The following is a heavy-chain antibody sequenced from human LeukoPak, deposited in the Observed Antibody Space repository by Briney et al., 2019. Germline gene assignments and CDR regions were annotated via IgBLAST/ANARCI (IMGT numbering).Heavy chain of an antibody. J-gene: IGHJ5*02. CDR2: IYADERT. D-gene: IGHD4-23*01. Sequence: GGSLRLSCLAAALTVDNEYMYWVRQAAGRGLECVSLIYADERTFYADSVKGRFTISRDNSRNTLDLQVDSLRAEDTAVYFCVRSVVSWGQGTRVTVSS. CDR3: VRSVVS. CDR1: ALTVDNEY. V-gene: IGHV3-66*01.